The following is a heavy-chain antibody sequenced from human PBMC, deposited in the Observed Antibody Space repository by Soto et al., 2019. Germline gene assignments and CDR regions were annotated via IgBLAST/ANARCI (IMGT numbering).Heavy chain of an antibody. CDR2: INHSGST. D-gene: IGHD4-4*01. Sequence: SETLSLTCAVYGGSFSGYYWSWIRQPPGKGLEWIGEINHSGSTNYNPSLKSRVTISVDTSKNQFSLKLSSVTAADTAVYYCARRVETVTHSSYYYGMDVWGQGTTVTVSS. CDR3: ARRVETVTHSSYYYGMDV. V-gene: IGHV4-34*01. CDR1: GGSFSGYY. J-gene: IGHJ6*02.